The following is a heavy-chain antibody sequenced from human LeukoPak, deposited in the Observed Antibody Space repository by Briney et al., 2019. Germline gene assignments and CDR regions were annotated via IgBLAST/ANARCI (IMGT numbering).Heavy chain of an antibody. CDR3: ARHVRIAAAGILRNAFDI. Sequence: PSETLSLTCTVSGGSISSSSYYWGWIRQPPGKGLEWIGSIYYSGSTYYNPSLKSRVTISVDTSKSQFSLKLSSVTAADTAVYYCARHVRIAAAGILRNAFDIWGQGTMVTVSS. D-gene: IGHD6-13*01. V-gene: IGHV4-39*01. CDR1: GGSISSSSYY. J-gene: IGHJ3*02. CDR2: IYYSGST.